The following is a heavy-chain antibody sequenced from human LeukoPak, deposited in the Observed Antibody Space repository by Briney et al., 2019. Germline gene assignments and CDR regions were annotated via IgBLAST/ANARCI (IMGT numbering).Heavy chain of an antibody. CDR2: ISSSSSTI. Sequence: PGGSLRLSCAASKFTFSDYGMNWVRQAPGKGLEWVSYISSSSSTIYYGDSVKGRFTISRDNAENSLYLQMNSLRAEDTAVYYCARFVTRRAFDIWGQGTMVTVSS. V-gene: IGHV3-48*01. CDR3: ARFVTRRAFDI. CDR1: KFTFSDYG. J-gene: IGHJ3*02. D-gene: IGHD1-14*01.